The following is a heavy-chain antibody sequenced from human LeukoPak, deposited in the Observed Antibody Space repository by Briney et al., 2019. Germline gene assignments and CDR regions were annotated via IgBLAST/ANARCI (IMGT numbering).Heavy chain of an antibody. J-gene: IGHJ5*02. CDR1: GYTFTGYY. D-gene: IGHD7-27*01. V-gene: IGHV1-2*02. CDR2: INPNSDGT. CDR3: PIQGSLGTWFDP. Sequence: ASVKVSCKASGYTFTGYYMQCVRQAPGQGLECMGGINPNSDGTDYAQDFQGRVTMTRATYISTVYMELRSLKSTDTALYYCPIQGSLGTWFDPWGQGPLVIVSS.